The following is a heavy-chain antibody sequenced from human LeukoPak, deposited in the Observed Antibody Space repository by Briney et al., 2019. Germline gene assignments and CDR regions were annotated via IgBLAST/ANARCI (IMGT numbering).Heavy chain of an antibody. J-gene: IGHJ4*02. CDR1: GFTFNNFV. D-gene: IGHD3-22*01. Sequence: GGSLRLSCAASGFTFNNFVMTWVRQAPGKGLEWVSGISGSGRNIYYTDSVKGRFTISRDNSKNTLYLQMTSLRAEDTAVYYCAKGGHNYDSFYYFDYWGQGTLVTVSS. CDR3: AKGGHNYDSFYYFDY. CDR2: ISGSGRNI. V-gene: IGHV3-23*01.